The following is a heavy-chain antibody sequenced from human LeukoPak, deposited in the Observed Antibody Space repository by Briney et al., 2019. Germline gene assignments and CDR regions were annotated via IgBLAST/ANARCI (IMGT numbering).Heavy chain of an antibody. CDR2: IYYSGST. CDR1: GGSISSGDYY. Sequence: PSETLSLTCTVSGGSISSGDYYWSWIRQPPGKGLEWIGYIYYSGSTYYNPSLKSRVTISVDTSKNQFSLKLSSVTAADTAVYYCAREYYYGSGSYFSYYGMDVWGKGTTVTVSS. J-gene: IGHJ6*04. D-gene: IGHD3-10*01. V-gene: IGHV4-30-4*01. CDR3: AREYYYGSGSYFSYYGMDV.